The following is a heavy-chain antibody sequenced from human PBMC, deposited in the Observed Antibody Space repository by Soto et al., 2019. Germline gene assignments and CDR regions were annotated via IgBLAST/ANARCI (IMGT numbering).Heavy chain of an antibody. CDR2: INHSGST. CDR1: GGSFSGYY. J-gene: IGHJ6*02. V-gene: IGHV4-34*01. CDR3: ASMRYSSSYRYYYYCMDV. D-gene: IGHD6-6*01. Sequence: SETLSLTCALYGGSFSGYYWSWIRQPPGKGLEWIGEINHSGSTNYYPSLKSRITILVKTSQNQISMMLSSMTPARTAVYFCASMRYSSSYRYYYYCMDVWGQGTTVTVSS.